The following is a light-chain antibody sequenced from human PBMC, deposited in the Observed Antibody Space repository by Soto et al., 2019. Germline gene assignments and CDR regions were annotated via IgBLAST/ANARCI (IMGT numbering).Light chain of an antibody. CDR1: QSVGGRY. J-gene: IGKJ1*01. CDR3: LHYCSSPWS. V-gene: IGKV3-20*01. CDR2: VAS. Sequence: EIVLTQSPGTLSLSPGERATLSCRASQSVGGRYLAWFQQKPGQSPRLLIYVASTRATGVPDRFSGSGSATDFSLTINRLEPEDSAVYYCLHYCSSPWSFGQGTKVEIK.